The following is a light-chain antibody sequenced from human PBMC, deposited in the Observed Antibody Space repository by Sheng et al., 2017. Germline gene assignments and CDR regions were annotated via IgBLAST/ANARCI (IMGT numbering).Light chain of an antibody. J-gene: IGKJ1*01. CDR3: HQYGSSPPWA. CDR2: DAF. CDR1: QSVNNY. Sequence: EIVLTQSPATLSLSPGERATLSCRTSQSVNNYLVWFQQKPGQAPRLLVYDAFNRATGIPDRFSGSGSGTDFTLTISRLEPDDFAVYYCHQYGSSPPWAFGQGTKVGFK. V-gene: IGKV3-20*01.